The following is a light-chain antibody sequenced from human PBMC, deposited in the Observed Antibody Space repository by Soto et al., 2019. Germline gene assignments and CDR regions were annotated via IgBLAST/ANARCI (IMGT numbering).Light chain of an antibody. CDR3: QQYTDWPTIT. Sequence: EIVSTQSPATVSVCPGERATLACSASQSVSSNLAWYQQKPGQAHRLIIYDASTRATVIPARFSGSGSGTEFTLTIGRLQSEDLAVYYGQQYTDWPTITFGQGTKLDIK. V-gene: IGKV3-15*01. CDR1: QSVSSN. J-gene: IGKJ5*01. CDR2: DAS.